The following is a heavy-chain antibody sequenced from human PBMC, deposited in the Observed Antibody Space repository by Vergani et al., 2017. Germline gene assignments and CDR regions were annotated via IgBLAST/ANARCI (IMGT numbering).Heavy chain of an antibody. J-gene: IGHJ6*03. D-gene: IGHD2-2*01. Sequence: QVQLQESGPGLVKPSQTLSLTCTVSGGSISSGSYYWSWIRQPAGKGLEWIGRIYTSGSTNYNPSLKSRVTMSVDTSKNQFSLKLSSVTAADTAVYYCARFGRLVVPAALNPPYYMDVWGQGTTVTFSS. CDR2: IYTSGST. CDR1: GGSISSGSYY. CDR3: ARFGRLVVPAALNPPYYMDV. V-gene: IGHV4-61*02.